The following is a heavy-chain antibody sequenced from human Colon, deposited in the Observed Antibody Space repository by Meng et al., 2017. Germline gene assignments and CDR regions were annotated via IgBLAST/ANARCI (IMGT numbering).Heavy chain of an antibody. CDR1: GYTFTTYG. V-gene: IGHV1-18*01. CDR2: ISTYDDNT. CDR3: ARDNPGDYVWDY. Sequence: QGQLWPAGAEGKEAGASVKVSRKASGYTFTTYGIRWMRQAPGQGLEWMGWISTYDDNTNYVEKFRGRVTMTTDTSTNTAYMELRSLRSDDTDVYYCARDNPGDYVWDYWGQGTLVTVSS. D-gene: IGHD4-17*01. J-gene: IGHJ4*02.